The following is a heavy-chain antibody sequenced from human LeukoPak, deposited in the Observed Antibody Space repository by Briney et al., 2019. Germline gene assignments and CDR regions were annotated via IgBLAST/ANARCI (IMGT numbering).Heavy chain of an antibody. CDR3: ARDGSSLDAFDI. Sequence: NTGGSLRLSCAASGFTFSSYSMNWVRQAPGKGLEWVSSISSSSYIYYADSVKGRFTISRHNSKNTLCLQMNSLRAEDTAVYYCARDGSSLDAFDIWGQGTMVTVSS. CDR2: ISSSSYI. J-gene: IGHJ3*02. D-gene: IGHD6-13*01. V-gene: IGHV3-21*04. CDR1: GFTFSSYS.